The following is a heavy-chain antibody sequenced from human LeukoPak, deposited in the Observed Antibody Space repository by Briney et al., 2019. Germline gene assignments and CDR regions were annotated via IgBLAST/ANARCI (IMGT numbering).Heavy chain of an antibody. CDR2: INPNSGGT. Sequence: GASVKVSCKASGYTFTGYYMHWVRQAPGQGLEWMGWINPNSGGTNYAQKFQGRVTMTRDTSISTAYMELSWLRSDDTAVYYCARTYDILTGYSYFDYWGQGTLVTVSS. J-gene: IGHJ4*02. CDR1: GYTFTGYY. D-gene: IGHD3-9*01. CDR3: ARTYDILTGYSYFDY. V-gene: IGHV1-2*02.